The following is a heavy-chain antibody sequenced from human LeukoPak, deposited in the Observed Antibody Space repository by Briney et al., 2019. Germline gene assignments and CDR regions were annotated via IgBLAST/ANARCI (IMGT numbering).Heavy chain of an antibody. J-gene: IGHJ4*02. CDR1: GGSISSYY. D-gene: IGHD3-10*01. V-gene: IGHV4-59*08. Sequence: SETLSLTCTVSGGSISSYYWSWIRQPPGKGLEWIGYIYYSGSTNYNPSLKSRVTISVDTSKNQFSLKLSSVTAADTAVYYCAGGPMVRGVTPGPLDYWGQGTPVTVSS. CDR3: AGGPMVRGVTPGPLDY. CDR2: IYYSGST.